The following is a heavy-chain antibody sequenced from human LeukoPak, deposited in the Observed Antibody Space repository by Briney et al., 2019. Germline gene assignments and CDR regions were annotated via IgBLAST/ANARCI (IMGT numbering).Heavy chain of an antibody. CDR2: FFYIRST. CDR1: GGSISGYY. Sequence: SETLSLTCTVSGGSISGYYWNWIRQAPGKGLEWIGYFFYIRSTNYNPSLKSRVTISVDTSKHQFSLKLSSVTAADTAVYYCASMSSGYYSPFDSWGQGTLVTVSS. V-gene: IGHV4-59*08. CDR3: ASMSSGYYSPFDS. D-gene: IGHD3-22*01. J-gene: IGHJ4*02.